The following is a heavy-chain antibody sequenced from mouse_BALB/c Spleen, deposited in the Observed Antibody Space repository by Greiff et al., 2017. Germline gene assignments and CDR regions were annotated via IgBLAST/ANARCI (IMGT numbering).Heavy chain of an antibody. CDR2: IWGDGST. J-gene: IGHJ2*01. V-gene: IGHV2-6-7*01. Sequence: QVQLQQSGPGLVAPSQSLSITCTVSGFSLTGYGVNWVRQPPGKGLEWLGMIWGDGSTDYNSALKSRLSISKDNSKSQVFLKMNSLQTDDTARYYCAMFGGYSYFDYWGQGTTLTVSS. CDR1: GFSLTGYG. CDR3: AMFGGYSYFDY. D-gene: IGHD2-2*01.